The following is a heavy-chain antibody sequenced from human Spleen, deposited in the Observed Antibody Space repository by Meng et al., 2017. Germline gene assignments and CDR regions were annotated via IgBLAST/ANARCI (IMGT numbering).Heavy chain of an antibody. J-gene: IGHJ5*02. CDR2: IYNSGDT. CDR1: GGSISSGRYY. CDR3: ARAPTGTVPFDL. V-gene: IGHV4-61*02. Sequence: QWQLRGSGQERLKPSQTLSIIFTVSGGSISSGRYYWSWSRQSAGKGLEWIGRIYNSGDTNYNPSLRSRVTISVDTSKKQFFLKLTSVTAADTAVYYCARAPTGTVPFDLWGQGTLVTVSS. D-gene: IGHD4-17*01.